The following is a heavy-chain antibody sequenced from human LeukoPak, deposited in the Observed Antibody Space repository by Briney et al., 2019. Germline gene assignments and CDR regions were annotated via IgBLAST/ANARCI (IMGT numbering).Heavy chain of an antibody. D-gene: IGHD2-8*01. J-gene: IGHJ4*02. CDR1: GYTFTAYF. Sequence: ASVKVSCKASGYTFTAYFIHWVRQAPGQGLEWMGWINSDSGDTNYAQRFQGRAIMTRDTSISTAYMELSRLRSDDTAVYYCARRFCTSGLCYSLDYWGQGSLVTVSS. CDR2: INSDSGDT. CDR3: ARRFCTSGLCYSLDY. V-gene: IGHV1-2*02.